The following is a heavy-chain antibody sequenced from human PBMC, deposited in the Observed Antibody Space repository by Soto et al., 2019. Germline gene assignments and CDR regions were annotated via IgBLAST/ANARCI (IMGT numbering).Heavy chain of an antibody. D-gene: IGHD1-1*01. Sequence: QMQLVQSGPEVKKPGTSVKVSCKASGFTFASSAIQWVRQARGHRLEWISWIVVGTGNTNYAQKVQERVTITRDMSTSTTYMELSSLISDDTAVYYRAADRMPTAPYKWVDPWGQGTLVTVSS. CDR2: IVVGTGNT. CDR1: GFTFASSA. CDR3: AADRMPTAPYKWVDP. V-gene: IGHV1-58*02. J-gene: IGHJ5*02.